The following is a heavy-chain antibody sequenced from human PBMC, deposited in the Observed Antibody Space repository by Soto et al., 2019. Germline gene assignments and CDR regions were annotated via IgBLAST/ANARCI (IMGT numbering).Heavy chain of an antibody. J-gene: IGHJ5*02. V-gene: IGHV1-46*01. Sequence: QVQLVQSGAEVKKPGASVKVSCKASGYTFTSYYMHWVRQAPGHGLEWMGIINPSGCSTSYAQKFQGRVTMTRETSTSTVYMELSSLRSEETSVYYCARARHCSGGSCYSGWFDPWGQGTLVTVSS. CDR3: ARARHCSGGSCYSGWFDP. CDR2: INPSGCST. D-gene: IGHD2-15*01. CDR1: GYTFTSYY.